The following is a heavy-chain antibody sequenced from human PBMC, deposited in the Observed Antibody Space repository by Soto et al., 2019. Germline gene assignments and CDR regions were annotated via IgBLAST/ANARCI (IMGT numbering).Heavy chain of an antibody. CDR2: ISSSGSTI. Sequence: GGSLRLSCAASGFTFSDYYMSWIRQAPGKGLEWVSYISSSGSTIYYADSMKGRFTISRDNAKNSLYLQMNSLRAEDTAVYYCASPAPRKIVVVPAAINWYFDLWGRGTLVTVSS. D-gene: IGHD2-2*01. J-gene: IGHJ2*01. V-gene: IGHV3-11*01. CDR1: GFTFSDYY. CDR3: ASPAPRKIVVVPAAINWYFDL.